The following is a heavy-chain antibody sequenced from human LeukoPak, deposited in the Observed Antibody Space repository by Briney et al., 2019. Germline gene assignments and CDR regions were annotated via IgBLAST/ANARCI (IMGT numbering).Heavy chain of an antibody. V-gene: IGHV3-30*02. Sequence: GGSLRLSCAASGFTFSSYGMHWVRQAPGKGLEWVAFIRYDGSNKYYADSVKGRFTISRDNSKYTLYLQMNSLRAEDTAVYYCAREYSGYDEGPYDAFDIWGQGTMVTVSS. CDR2: IRYDGSNK. D-gene: IGHD5-12*01. J-gene: IGHJ3*02. CDR1: GFTFSSYG. CDR3: AREYSGYDEGPYDAFDI.